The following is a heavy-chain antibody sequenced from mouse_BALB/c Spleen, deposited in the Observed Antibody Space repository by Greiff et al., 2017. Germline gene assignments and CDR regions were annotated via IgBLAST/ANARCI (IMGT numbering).Heavy chain of an antibody. V-gene: IGHV5-9-1*01. CDR3: ASSFDY. J-gene: IGHJ2*01. CDR1: GFTFSSYA. Sequence: EVMLVESGGGLVKPGGSLKLSCAASGFTFSSYAMSWVRQTPEKRLEWVATISSGGSYTYYPDSVKGRFTISRDNAKNTLYLQMSSLRSEDTAMYYCASSFDYWGQGTTLTVSS. CDR2: ISSGGSYT.